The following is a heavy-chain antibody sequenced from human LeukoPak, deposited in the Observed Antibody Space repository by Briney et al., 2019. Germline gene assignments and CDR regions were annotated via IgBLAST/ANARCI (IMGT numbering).Heavy chain of an antibody. CDR1: GLTFSIYA. CDR3: VTTPPGQGGSPQCEHDY. D-gene: IGHD2-15*01. J-gene: IGHJ4*02. Sequence: PGGSLRLSCAAYGLTFSIYAIQWVRPAPGKGLDWVAVISFDGREEYYADSVKGRFTISRANGKNTLYLQMNSLRPDDTAVYYLVTTPPGQGGSPQCEHDYCGERTLMTVPS. CDR2: ISFDGREE. V-gene: IGHV3-30*04.